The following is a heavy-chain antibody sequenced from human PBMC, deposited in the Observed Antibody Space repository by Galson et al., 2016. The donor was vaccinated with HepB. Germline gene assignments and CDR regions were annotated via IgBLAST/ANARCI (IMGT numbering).Heavy chain of an antibody. D-gene: IGHD4-23*01. CDR2: ISSSGSTI. Sequence: VRQAPGKGLEWVSYISSSGSTIFYADSVKGRFTISRDNAKNSLYLQMNSLRAEDTAVYYCARDYEVVINYGMDVWGQGTTVTVSS. V-gene: IGHV3-48*03. J-gene: IGHJ6*02. CDR3: ARDYEVVINYGMDV.